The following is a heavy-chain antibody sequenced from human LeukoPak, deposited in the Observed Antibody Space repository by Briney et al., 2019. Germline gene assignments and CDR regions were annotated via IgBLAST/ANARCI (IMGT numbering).Heavy chain of an antibody. V-gene: IGHV3-30-3*01. CDR2: ISYDGSNK. CDR1: GFTFSSYA. CDR3: AKDIVVVPAAMSFDAFDI. D-gene: IGHD2-2*01. J-gene: IGHJ3*02. Sequence: HTGRSLRLSCAASGFTFSSYAMHWVRQAPGKGLEWVAVISYDGSNKYYADSVKGRFTISRDNSKNTLYLQMNSLRAEDTAVYYCAKDIVVVPAAMSFDAFDIWGQGTMVTVSS.